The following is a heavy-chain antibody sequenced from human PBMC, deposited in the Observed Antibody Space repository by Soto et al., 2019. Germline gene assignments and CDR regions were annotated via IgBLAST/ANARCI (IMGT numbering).Heavy chain of an antibody. Sequence: SVKVSCKASGFTFTSSAVQWVRQARGQCLEWIGWIVVGSGNTNYAQKFQERVTITRDMSTSTAYMELSSLRSEDTAVYYCAAETLTIFGVVSYYGMDVWGQGTTVTVSS. V-gene: IGHV1-58*01. CDR3: AAETLTIFGVVSYYGMDV. D-gene: IGHD3-3*01. CDR2: IVVGSGNT. J-gene: IGHJ6*02. CDR1: GFTFTSSA.